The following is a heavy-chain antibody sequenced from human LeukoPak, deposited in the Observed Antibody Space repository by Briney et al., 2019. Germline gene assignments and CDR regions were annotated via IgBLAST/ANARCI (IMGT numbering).Heavy chain of an antibody. CDR3: ARHLNGDYFDS. J-gene: IGHJ4*02. CDR2: IYYSGST. D-gene: IGHD4-17*01. Sequence: PSQTLSLTCTVSGGSISSGSYYWSWIRQPPGKGLEWIGYIYYSGSTNYNPSLKSRVTISVDTSKNHFSLKLSSVTAADTAVYYCARHLNGDYFDSWGQGTLVTVSS. CDR1: GGSISSGSYY. V-gene: IGHV4-61*03.